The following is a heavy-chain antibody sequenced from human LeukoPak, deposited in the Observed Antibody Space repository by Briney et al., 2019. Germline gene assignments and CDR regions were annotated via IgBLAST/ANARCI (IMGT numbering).Heavy chain of an antibody. CDR1: GFTFSSYE. CDR3: ARAGHGDARPYHYSMDV. V-gene: IGHV3-33*08. D-gene: IGHD4-17*01. Sequence: PGGSLRLSCAASGFTFSSYEMNWVRQAPGKGLEWVAVIWYDGSIKYHADSVRGRFTISRDNSKNTLYLQMNSQRADDTAVYYCARAGHGDARPYHYSMDVWGQGTTVTVSS. CDR2: IWYDGSIK. J-gene: IGHJ6*02.